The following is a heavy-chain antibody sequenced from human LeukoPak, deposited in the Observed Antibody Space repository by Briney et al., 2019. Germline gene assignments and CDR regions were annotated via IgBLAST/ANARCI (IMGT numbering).Heavy chain of an antibody. Sequence: ASVKVSCTVSGYTLTELSMHWVRQAPGQGLEWMGRINPNSGGTDYAQKFQGRVTMTRDTSINTAYMELSRLRSDDTAVYYCARDRAMDYWGQGTLVTVSS. CDR3: ARDRAMDY. V-gene: IGHV1-2*06. J-gene: IGHJ4*02. CDR1: GYTLTELS. CDR2: INPNSGGT.